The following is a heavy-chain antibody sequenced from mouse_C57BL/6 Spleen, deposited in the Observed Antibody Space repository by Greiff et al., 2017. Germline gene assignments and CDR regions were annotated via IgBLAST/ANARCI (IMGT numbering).Heavy chain of an antibody. Sequence: VQLQQSGAELVKPGASVKISCKASGYAFSIYWMNWVKQRPGKGLEWIGQIYPGDGDTNYNGKFKGKATLTADKSSSTAYMQLSSLTSEDSAVYFCARNYGYDGTTLFAYWGQGTLVTVSA. CDR3: ARNYGYDGTTLFAY. V-gene: IGHV1-80*01. CDR1: GYAFSIYW. CDR2: IYPGDGDT. D-gene: IGHD2-2*01. J-gene: IGHJ3*01.